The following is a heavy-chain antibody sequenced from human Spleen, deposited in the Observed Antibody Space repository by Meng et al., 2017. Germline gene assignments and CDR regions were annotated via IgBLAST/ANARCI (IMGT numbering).Heavy chain of an antibody. CDR3: ARTRVLYYFDQ. J-gene: IGHJ4*02. CDR1: GGSFSGYY. V-gene: IGHV4-34*02. D-gene: IGHD2/OR15-2a*01. CDR2: INHRGDA. Sequence: QVQLQPWGAGLLKPSEALSLTCAVYGGSFSGYYWSWIRQPPGKGLEWIGEINHRGDAKHNPSLRSRVTISVDTSKNQFSLKLNSVTAADTAVYYCARTRVLYYFDQWGQGTLVTVSS.